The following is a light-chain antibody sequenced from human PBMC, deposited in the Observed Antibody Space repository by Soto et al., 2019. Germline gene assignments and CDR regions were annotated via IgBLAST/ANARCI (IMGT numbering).Light chain of an antibody. CDR2: GAS. V-gene: IGKV3-20*01. J-gene: IGKJ2*01. CDR3: QQYGSSPYT. Sequence: EIVLTQSPGTLSLSPGERATLSCRASQSVSSSYLAWYQQKPGQAPRLLIYGASSRATGIPDRFSGSGSGTDLTLTINRLEPEDFAVYYCQQYGSSPYTFGQGTKPEIK. CDR1: QSVSSSY.